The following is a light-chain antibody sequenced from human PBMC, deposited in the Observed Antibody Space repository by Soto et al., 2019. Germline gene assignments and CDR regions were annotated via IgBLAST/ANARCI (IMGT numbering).Light chain of an antibody. CDR1: QGVSSY. V-gene: IGKV1-39*01. J-gene: IGKJ5*01. CDR2: AAS. Sequence: IQCTYSPSFLSASVLDRFTITFRASQGVSSYLAWCQQKPGKAPKLLISAASILQSGVPSRFSGSGSGTDFTLTISNLQPEDFAGYYCQQTYSSPITFGQGTRLEIK. CDR3: QQTYSSPIT.